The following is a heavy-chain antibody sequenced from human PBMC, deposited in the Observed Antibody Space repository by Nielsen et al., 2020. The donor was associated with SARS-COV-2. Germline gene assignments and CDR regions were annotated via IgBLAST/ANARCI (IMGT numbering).Heavy chain of an antibody. CDR1: GFTFSSYG. J-gene: IGHJ4*02. V-gene: IGHV3-30*18. D-gene: IGHD6-13*01. CDR2: ISYDGSNK. Sequence: GESLKISCAASGFTFSSYGMHWVRQAPGKGLEWVAVISYDGSNKYYADSAKGRFTISRDNSKNTLYLQMNSLRAEDTAVYYCAKDLSVVAAAGPFDYWGQGTLVTVSS. CDR3: AKDLSVVAAAGPFDY.